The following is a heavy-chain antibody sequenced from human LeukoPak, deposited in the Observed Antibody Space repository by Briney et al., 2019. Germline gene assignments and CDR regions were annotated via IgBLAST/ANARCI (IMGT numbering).Heavy chain of an antibody. J-gene: IGHJ4*02. Sequence: SETLSLTCTVSGGSISSSYYNWGWIRQPPGKGLEWIGIIYHSGSTYYNPSLKSRVTISVDTSNNLFSLKLSSVTAADTGVYYCASVPVAGLGGYSYFDYWGQGTLVTVSS. CDR3: ASVPVAGLGGYSYFDY. CDR1: GGSISSSYYN. CDR2: IYHSGST. V-gene: IGHV4-39*01. D-gene: IGHD5-12*01.